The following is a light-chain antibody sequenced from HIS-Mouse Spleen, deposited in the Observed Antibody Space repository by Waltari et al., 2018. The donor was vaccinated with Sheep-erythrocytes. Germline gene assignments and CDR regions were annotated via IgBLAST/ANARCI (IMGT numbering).Light chain of an antibody. CDR1: SPNIGSNY. CDR2: RNN. Sequence: QSVLTQPPSASGTPGQRVTISCSGSSPNIGSNYSYWYQPLPGTAPQLLIYRNNPRPSGVPDRFSGSKSGTSASLAISGLRSEDEADYYCAAWDDSLSGRVFGGGTKLTVL. J-gene: IGLJ2*01. V-gene: IGLV1-47*01. CDR3: AAWDDSLSGRV.